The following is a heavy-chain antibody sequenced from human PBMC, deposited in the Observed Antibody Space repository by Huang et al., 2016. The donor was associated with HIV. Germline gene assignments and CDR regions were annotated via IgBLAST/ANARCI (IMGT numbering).Heavy chain of an antibody. CDR2: ISGSCGTI. CDR3: AKTSVVLRSFVDDSYFMDV. Sequence: EVQLLESGGGLVQPGGSLRLSCGVSGFPFSSYAMSWVRQAPGKGREWVSVISGSCGTIYYTDSVKGRFTISRDNSKNTLYLQMNSLRAEDTVVYYCAKTSVVLRSFVDDSYFMDVWGKGTTVTVSS. J-gene: IGHJ6*03. V-gene: IGHV3-23*01. CDR1: GFPFSSYA. D-gene: IGHD3-9*01.